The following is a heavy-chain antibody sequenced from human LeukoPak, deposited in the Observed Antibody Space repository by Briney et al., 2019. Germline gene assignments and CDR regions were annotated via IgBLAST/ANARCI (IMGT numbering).Heavy chain of an antibody. CDR2: ISPYNGDT. CDR3: ARLILGVTSTGFNY. CDR1: HYTFTNYG. V-gene: IGHV1-18*01. J-gene: IGHJ4*02. D-gene: IGHD1-1*01. Sequence: ASVKVSCKTSHYTFTNYGISWVRQAPGQGLEWLGWISPYNGDTRYAQKLQGRFSMTTDTSTSTAYMELRSLRSDDTALYYCARLILGVTSTGFNYWGQGTLVTVSS.